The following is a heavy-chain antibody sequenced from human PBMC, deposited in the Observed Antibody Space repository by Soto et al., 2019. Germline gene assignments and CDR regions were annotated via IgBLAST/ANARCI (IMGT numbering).Heavy chain of an antibody. CDR1: GFTFSSYG. Sequence: QVQLVESGGGVVQPGRSLRLSCAASGFTFSSYGMHWVRQAPGKGLEWVAVISYDGSNKYYADSVKGRFTISRDNSKNTLYLQMNSLRAEDTAVYYCAKVPKQSYSSGWATGMDVWGQGTTVTVSS. CDR2: ISYDGSNK. D-gene: IGHD6-19*01. CDR3: AKVPKQSYSSGWATGMDV. J-gene: IGHJ6*02. V-gene: IGHV3-30*18.